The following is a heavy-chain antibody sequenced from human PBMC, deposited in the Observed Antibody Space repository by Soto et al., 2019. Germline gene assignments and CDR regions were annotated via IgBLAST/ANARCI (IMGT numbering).Heavy chain of an antibody. CDR3: AKCMDTAMVNYYYYGMGV. CDR2: ISGSGGST. V-gene: IGHV3-23*01. J-gene: IGHJ6*02. CDR1: GFTFSSYA. Sequence: GGSLRLSCAASGFTFSSYAMSWVRQAPGKGLEWVSAISGSGGSTYYADSVKGRFTISRDNSKNTLYLQMNSLRAEDTAVYYCAKCMDTAMVNYYYYGMGVWGQGTTVTVSS. D-gene: IGHD5-18*01.